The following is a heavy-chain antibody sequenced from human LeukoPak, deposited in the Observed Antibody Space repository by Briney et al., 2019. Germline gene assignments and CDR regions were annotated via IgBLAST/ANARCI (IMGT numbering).Heavy chain of an antibody. V-gene: IGHV4-59*12. CDR2: IHYSGST. J-gene: IGHJ4*02. CDR3: ARAPYYDSSGYYSHFDY. CDR1: GGSISSYY. D-gene: IGHD3-22*01. Sequence: SETLSLTCTVSGGSISSYYWSWIRQPPGKGLEWIGYIHYSGSTNYNPSLRSRVTVSVDTSKNQISLKLSSVTAADTAVYYCARAPYYDSSGYYSHFDYWGQGTLVTVSS.